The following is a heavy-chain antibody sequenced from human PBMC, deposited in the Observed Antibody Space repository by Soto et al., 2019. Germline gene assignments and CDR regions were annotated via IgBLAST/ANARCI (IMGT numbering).Heavy chain of an antibody. J-gene: IGHJ6*02. Sequence: QVQLVESGGGVVQPGRSLRLSCAASGFTFSSYGMHWVRQAPGKGLEWVAVIWYDGSNKYYADSVKGRFTISRDNSKNTLYLQRNSLRAEDTAVYYCAREVYRYYGMDVWGQGTTVTVSS. CDR2: IWYDGSNK. CDR3: AREVYRYYGMDV. V-gene: IGHV3-33*01. CDR1: GFTFSSYG. D-gene: IGHD3-16*02.